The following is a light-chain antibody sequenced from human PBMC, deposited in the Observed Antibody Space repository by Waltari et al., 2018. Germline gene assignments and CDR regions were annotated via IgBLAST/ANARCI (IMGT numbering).Light chain of an antibody. Sequence: SYELTQPPSVSVSPVQTARITCSGDDWPQKYAYWYQQKPGQAPVVVIYEDTKRPSGIPERFSGSSSGTMATFTISGAQVEDEADYYCYSTDSSGNHRVFGRGTKLTVL. CDR2: EDT. V-gene: IGLV3-10*01. CDR3: YSTDSSGNHRV. J-gene: IGLJ3*02. CDR1: DWPQKY.